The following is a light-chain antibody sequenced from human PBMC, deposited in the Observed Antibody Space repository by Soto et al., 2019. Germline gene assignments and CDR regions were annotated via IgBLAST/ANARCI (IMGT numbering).Light chain of an antibody. CDR2: DAS. Sequence: EIVLTQSPATLSLSPGERATLSCRASQSVSSYLAWYQQKPGQAPRLLIYDASNRATGIPARFSGSVSGTGFNLTIRSLGPEDFAVYYCQQRSNWPSFGPGTKVDIK. J-gene: IGKJ3*01. V-gene: IGKV3-11*01. CDR3: QQRSNWPS. CDR1: QSVSSY.